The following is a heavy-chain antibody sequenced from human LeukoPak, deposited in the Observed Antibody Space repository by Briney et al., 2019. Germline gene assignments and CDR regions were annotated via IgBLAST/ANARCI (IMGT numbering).Heavy chain of an antibody. V-gene: IGHV3-66*01. CDR3: ARDGYNYYFDY. Sequence: GGSLRLSCAASGFTVSSNYMSWVRQAPGKGLEWVSVIYSGGSTYYADSVKGRFTISRDNSKNTLYPQMNSLRAEDTAVYYCARDGYNYYFDYWGQGTLVTVSS. CDR1: GFTVSSNY. CDR2: IYSGGST. D-gene: IGHD5-24*01. J-gene: IGHJ4*02.